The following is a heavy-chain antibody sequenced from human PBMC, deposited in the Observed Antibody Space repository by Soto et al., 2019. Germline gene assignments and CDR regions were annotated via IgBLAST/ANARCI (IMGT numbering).Heavy chain of an antibody. Sequence: QVQLQESGPGLVKPSQTLSLTCTVSGGSISSGGYYWSWIRQHPGKGLEWIGYIYYSGSTYYNPYLTRRVNISGDTSKNQFSLKLSSVTAADTAVYYCARQCWGGSGSANWFGPWGQGTLVTVSS. CDR1: GGSISSGGYY. D-gene: IGHD3-10*01. CDR2: IYYSGST. J-gene: IGHJ5*02. CDR3: ARQCWGGSGSANWFGP. V-gene: IGHV4-31*03.